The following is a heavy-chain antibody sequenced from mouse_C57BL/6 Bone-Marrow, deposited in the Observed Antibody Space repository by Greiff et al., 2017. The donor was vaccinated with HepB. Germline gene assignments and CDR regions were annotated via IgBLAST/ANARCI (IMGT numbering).Heavy chain of an antibody. V-gene: IGHV5-6*01. CDR1: GFTFSSYG. J-gene: IGHJ4*01. D-gene: IGHD1-1*01. Sequence: EVKLVESGGDLVKPGGSLKLSCAASGFTFSSYGMSWVRQTPDKRLEWVATISSGGSYTYYPDSVKGRFTISRDNAKNTLYLQMSSLKSEDTAMYYCARNEGTTVVDAMDYWGQGTSVTVSS. CDR3: ARNEGTTVVDAMDY. CDR2: ISSGGSYT.